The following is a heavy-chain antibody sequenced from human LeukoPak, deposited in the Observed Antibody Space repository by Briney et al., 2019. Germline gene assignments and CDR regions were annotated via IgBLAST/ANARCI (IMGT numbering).Heavy chain of an antibody. CDR2: SGSQVNGGPP. V-gene: IGHV3-49*04. D-gene: IGHD3-16*01. Sequence: GGSVRLSCSGSGFSFGDYGINWVRPGPGRGLEWVGLSGSQVNGGPPEYAASVDGRCGMSRDDAKRFPYLQMNSLKTEDTTVDCCTRAFYDYVLDFWGQGTLVTVSS. CDR3: TRAFYDYVLDF. J-gene: IGHJ4*02. CDR1: GFSFGDYG.